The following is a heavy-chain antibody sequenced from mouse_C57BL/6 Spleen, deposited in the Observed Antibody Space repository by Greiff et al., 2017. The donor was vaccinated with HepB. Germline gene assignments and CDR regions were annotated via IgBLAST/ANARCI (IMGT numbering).Heavy chain of an antibody. CDR3: TRGGLLWLRPDDFDY. Sequence: VQLQQSGTVLARPGASVKMSCKTSGYTFTSYWMHWVKQRPGQGLEWIGAIYPGNSDTSYNQKFKGKAKLTAVTSASTAYMELSSLTNEDSAVYYCTRGGLLWLRPDDFDYWGQGTTLTVSS. J-gene: IGHJ2*01. D-gene: IGHD2-2*01. V-gene: IGHV1-5*01. CDR1: GYTFTSYW. CDR2: IYPGNSDT.